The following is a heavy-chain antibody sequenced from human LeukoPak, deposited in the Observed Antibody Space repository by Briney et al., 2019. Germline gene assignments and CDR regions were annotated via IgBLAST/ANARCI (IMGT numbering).Heavy chain of an antibody. Sequence: PGGSLRLSCAASGFAFSSYAMHWVRQAPGKGLEWVAVISYDGSNKYYADSVRGRFTISRDNSKNTLYLQMNSLGGGDTAVYYCAKGRWGLTINNFDVWGQGTMVTVSS. CDR3: AKGRWGLTINNFDV. V-gene: IGHV3-30*04. J-gene: IGHJ3*01. D-gene: IGHD3-9*01. CDR2: ISYDGSNK. CDR1: GFAFSSYA.